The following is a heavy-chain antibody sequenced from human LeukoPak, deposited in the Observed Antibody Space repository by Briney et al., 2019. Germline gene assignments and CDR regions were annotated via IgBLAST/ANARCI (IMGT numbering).Heavy chain of an antibody. CDR3: ARDSERGYSYGYFDY. CDR2: INPNSGGT. J-gene: IGHJ4*02. Sequence: ASVKVSCKASGYTFTGYYMHWVRQAPGQGLEWMGWINPNSGGTNYAQKFQGRVTMTRDTSISTAYMELSRLRSDDTAVYYCARDSERGYSYGYFDYWGQGTLVTVSS. CDR1: GYTFTGYY. D-gene: IGHD5-18*01. V-gene: IGHV1-2*02.